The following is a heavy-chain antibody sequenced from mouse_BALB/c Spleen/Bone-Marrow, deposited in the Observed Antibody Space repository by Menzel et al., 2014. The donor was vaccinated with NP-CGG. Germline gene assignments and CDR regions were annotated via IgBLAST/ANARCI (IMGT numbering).Heavy chain of an antibody. Sequence: VQLKESGGGLVRPGGSLRLSCATSGFTFTDYYMSWVRQPPGKALEWLGFIRNKANGYTTEYSASVKGRFTISRDNSQSILYLQMNTLRAEDSATYYCARYGYDYFDYWGQGTTLTVSS. CDR3: ARYGYDYFDY. CDR2: IRNKANGYTT. V-gene: IGHV7-3*02. D-gene: IGHD2-2*01. J-gene: IGHJ2*01. CDR1: GFTFTDYY.